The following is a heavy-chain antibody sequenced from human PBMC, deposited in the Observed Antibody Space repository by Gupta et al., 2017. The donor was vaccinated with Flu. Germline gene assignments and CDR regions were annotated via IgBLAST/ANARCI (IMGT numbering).Heavy chain of an antibody. CDR1: GFTFSSYS. Sequence: EVQLVESGGGLVKPGGSLRLSCAASGFTFSSYSMNWVRQAPGKGLEWVSSISSSSSYIYYADSVKGRFTISRDNAKNSLYLQMNSLRAEDTAVYYCARAPNDYSNYVYYYMDVWGKGTTVTVSS. CDR3: ARAPNDYSNYVYYYMDV. D-gene: IGHD4-11*01. V-gene: IGHV3-21*01. J-gene: IGHJ6*03. CDR2: ISSSSSYI.